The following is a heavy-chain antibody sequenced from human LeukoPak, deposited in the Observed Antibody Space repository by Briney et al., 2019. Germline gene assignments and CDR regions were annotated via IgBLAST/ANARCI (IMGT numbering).Heavy chain of an antibody. CDR1: GYIFTGNY. Sequence: GASVTVSCTASGYIFTGNYIHWVRQAPGQGFEWMGWINPDSGGTHYAQKFQARVTMTRDTSISTAYMQLSRLTSDDTAVYYCAREGAVGGDIWGQGTLVTVSS. D-gene: IGHD6-19*01. CDR3: AREGAVGGDI. CDR2: INPDSGGT. V-gene: IGHV1-2*02. J-gene: IGHJ4*02.